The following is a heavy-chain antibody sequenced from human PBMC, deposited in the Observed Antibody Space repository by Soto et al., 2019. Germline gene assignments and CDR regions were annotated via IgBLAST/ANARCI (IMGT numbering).Heavy chain of an antibody. CDR3: ALRQRTLVVGAPFDL. Sequence: QITLRESGPTLVQPTQTLTLTCTLSGVSLSTSGEGVGWIRQPPGKALEWLALIYWDDDKRFSPSLKSRLAITRDISKNQVVMTMTDMAPEDTAIYYCALRQRTLVVGAPFDLCGQGSQVTVSS. CDR1: GVSLSTSGEG. J-gene: IGHJ4*02. V-gene: IGHV2-5*02. CDR2: IYWDDDK. D-gene: IGHD2-15*01.